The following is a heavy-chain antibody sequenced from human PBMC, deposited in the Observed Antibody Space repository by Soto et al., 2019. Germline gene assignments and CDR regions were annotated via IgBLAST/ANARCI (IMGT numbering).Heavy chain of an antibody. Sequence: LGGSLRLSCAASGFTFSSYSMNWVRQAPGKGLEWVSYISSSSTTKYYADSVKGRFTISRDNAKNSLYLQMNSLRAEDTAVYYCARDGCSGSNCLNWFDPWGQGTLVTVS. CDR2: ISSSSTTK. CDR1: GFTFSSYS. CDR3: ARDGCSGSNCLNWFDP. V-gene: IGHV3-48*01. J-gene: IGHJ5*02. D-gene: IGHD2-15*01.